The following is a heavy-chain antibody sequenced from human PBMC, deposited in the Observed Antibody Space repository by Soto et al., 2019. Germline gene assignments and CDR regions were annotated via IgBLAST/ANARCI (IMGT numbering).Heavy chain of an antibody. CDR2: ISYDGGLQ. CDR1: GFTFSSYG. CDR3: VSDRGYGHASVPYS. J-gene: IGHJ4*02. D-gene: IGHD5-18*01. Sequence: QAQLVESGGGVVQPGRSLRLSCAASGFTFSSYGMHWVRQAPGTVLEWVAVISYDGGLQHYADSVKGRFTISRDNSKNMVLLQMNSLRAEDTAVYYCVSDRGYGHASVPYSWGQGTLVSVSS. V-gene: IGHV3-30*03.